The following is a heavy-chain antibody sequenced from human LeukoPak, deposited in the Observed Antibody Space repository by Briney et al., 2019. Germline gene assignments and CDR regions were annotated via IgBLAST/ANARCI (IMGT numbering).Heavy chain of an antibody. CDR3: ARDPRVDYCSSTSCYSR. Sequence: SETLSLTCTVSGSSISSGGYYWSWIRQHPGKGLEWIGYIYYSGSTYYNPSLKSRVTISVDTSKNQFSLKLSSVTAADTAVYYCARDPRVDYCSSTSCYSRWGQGTLVTVSS. V-gene: IGHV4-31*03. D-gene: IGHD2-2*02. CDR2: IYYSGST. CDR1: GSSISSGGYY. J-gene: IGHJ4*02.